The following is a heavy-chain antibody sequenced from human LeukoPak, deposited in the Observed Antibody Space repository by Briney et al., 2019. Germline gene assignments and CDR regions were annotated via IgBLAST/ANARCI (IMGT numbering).Heavy chain of an antibody. Sequence: RGSLRLSCAASWFTLNNNYMRWVRQAARKGLEWVAIIYSCGNTYYTDSVTRRFTISRDNSKNTLYLKMNSLSAEATAVYSCAREERPFYFDYWGQGTLVTVSS. J-gene: IGHJ4*02. CDR3: AREERPFYFDY. CDR1: WFTLNNNY. V-gene: IGHV3-53*01. D-gene: IGHD6-25*01. CDR2: IYSCGNT.